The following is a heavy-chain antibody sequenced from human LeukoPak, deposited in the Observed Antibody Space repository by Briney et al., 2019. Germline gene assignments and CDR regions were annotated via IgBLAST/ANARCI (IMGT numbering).Heavy chain of an antibody. CDR3: ARDRYYYDSSGYYYYYGMDV. V-gene: IGHV1-2*02. CDR2: INPNSGGT. CDR1: GYTFTGYY. Sequence: ASVKVSCKASGYTFTGYYMHWVRQAPGQGLEWMGWINPNSGGTNYAQTFQGRVTMTRDTSISTAYMELSRLRSDDTAVYYCARDRYYYDSSGYYYYYGMDVWGQGTTVTVSS. D-gene: IGHD3-22*01. J-gene: IGHJ6*02.